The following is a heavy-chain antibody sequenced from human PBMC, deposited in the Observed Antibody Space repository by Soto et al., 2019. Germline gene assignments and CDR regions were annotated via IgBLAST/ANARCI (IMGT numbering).Heavy chain of an antibody. CDR3: ARGDCVGGTCYSLAGSFYYYMDV. CDR1: GFTFSNYW. D-gene: IGHD2-15*01. V-gene: IGHV3-74*02. J-gene: IGHJ6*03. Sequence: EVQLVESGGGLVQPGGSLRLSCAASGFTFSNYWMYWVRQAPGKGLEWVSRINSDGSGSSHADSVKGRLTISRDNVKNTLSLHMDSLRAEDTAVYYCARGDCVGGTCYSLAGSFYYYMDVWGKGTTVTVFS. CDR2: INSDGSGS.